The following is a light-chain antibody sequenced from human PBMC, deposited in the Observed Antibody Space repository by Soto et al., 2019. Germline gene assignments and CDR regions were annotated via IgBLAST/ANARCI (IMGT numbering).Light chain of an antibody. CDR2: GNS. J-gene: IGLJ3*02. Sequence: QSALTQPPSVSGAPGQRVTISCTGSSSNIGAGYDVHWYQQLPGTAPKLLIYGNSNRPSGVPDRFSGSKSGYTASLTISGLQAEDEADYYCSSYTSSSTLMFGGGTKLTVL. CDR1: SSNIGAGYD. V-gene: IGLV1-40*01. CDR3: SSYTSSSTLM.